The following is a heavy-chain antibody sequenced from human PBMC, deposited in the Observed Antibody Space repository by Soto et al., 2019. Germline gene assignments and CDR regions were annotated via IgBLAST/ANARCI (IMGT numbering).Heavy chain of an antibody. D-gene: IGHD3-9*01. J-gene: IGHJ4*02. CDR1: GFTFSNAW. V-gene: IGHV3-15*01. CDR3: TTQIALRYFDWLLENYYFDY. CDR2: IKSKTDGGTT. Sequence: GGSLRLSCAASGFTFSNAWMSWVRQAPGKGLEWVGRIKSKTDGGTTDYAAPVKGRFTISRDDSKNTLYLQMNSLKTEDTAVYYCTTQIALRYFDWLLENYYFDYWGQGTLVT.